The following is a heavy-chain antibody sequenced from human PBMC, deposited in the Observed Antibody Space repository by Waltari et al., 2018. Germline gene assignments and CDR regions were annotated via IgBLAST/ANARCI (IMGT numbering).Heavy chain of an antibody. J-gene: IGHJ6*02. CDR1: GFTFRNYW. Sequence: EVQLVESGGGLVQPGGSLRLSCAASGFTFRNYWMDWVRQVPGKGLGWLANIKEDGSEKNFLDSVKGRFSISRDNVKNSLYLQMNSLRADDTAVYFCSRSLDFWGQGTTVTVSS. CDR3: SRSLDF. V-gene: IGHV3-7*01. D-gene: IGHD3-9*01. CDR2: IKEDGSEK.